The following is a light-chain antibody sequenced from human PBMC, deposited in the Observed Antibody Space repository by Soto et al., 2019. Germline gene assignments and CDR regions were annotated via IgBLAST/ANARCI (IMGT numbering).Light chain of an antibody. J-gene: IGKJ4*01. CDR2: GAS. V-gene: IGKV1-33*01. CDR1: QDITNY. Sequence: DIQMTQSPSSLSASVGDRVTITCLASQDITNYLNWYQQKPGKAPTLLVYGASNLATGVPSRFSGSGSGTDFTFTISSLQTEDIATYYCQQYDNLPRTFGGGTKVEI. CDR3: QQYDNLPRT.